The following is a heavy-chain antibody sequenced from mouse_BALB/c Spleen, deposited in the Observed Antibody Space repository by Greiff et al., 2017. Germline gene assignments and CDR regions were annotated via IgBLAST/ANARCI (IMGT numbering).Heavy chain of an antibody. CDR3: ARGGLLLGVDY. V-gene: IGHV2-9*02. Sequence: VQLFESGPGLVAPSQSLSITCTVSGFSLTSYGVHWVRQPPGKGLEWLGVIWAGGSTNYNSALMSRLSISKDNSKSQVFLKMNSLQTDDTAMYYCARGGLLLGVDYWGQGTSVTVSS. J-gene: IGHJ4*01. D-gene: IGHD2-3*01. CDR2: IWAGGST. CDR1: GFSLTSYG.